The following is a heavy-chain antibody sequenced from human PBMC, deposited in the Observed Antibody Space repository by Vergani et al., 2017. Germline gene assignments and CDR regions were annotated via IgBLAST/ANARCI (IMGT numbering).Heavy chain of an antibody. J-gene: IGHJ4*02. CDR3: AKDVYDSSGYFDY. Sequence: EVQLVESGGGLVKPGGSLRLSCAASGFTFSSYSMNWVRQAPGKGLEWVSSISSSSSYIYYADSVKGRFTISRDNAKNSLYLQMNSLRAEDTAVYYCAKDVYDSSGYFDYWGQGTLVTVSS. CDR2: ISSSSSYI. CDR1: GFTFSSYS. V-gene: IGHV3-21*01. D-gene: IGHD3-22*01.